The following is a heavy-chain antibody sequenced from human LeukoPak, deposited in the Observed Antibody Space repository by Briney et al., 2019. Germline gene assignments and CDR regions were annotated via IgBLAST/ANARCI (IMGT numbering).Heavy chain of an antibody. CDR1: GFTFSSYG. CDR3: AKASAMIVVVSKHFDY. J-gene: IGHJ4*02. V-gene: IGHV3-23*01. Sequence: GGSLRLSCVASGFTFSSYGMSWVRQAPGKGLEWVSAISTGGAGTYYAESVKGRFTISRDNSKNTLYLQMNSLRAEDTAVYYCAKASAMIVVVSKHFDYWGQGTLVTVSS. D-gene: IGHD3-22*01. CDR2: ISTGGAGT.